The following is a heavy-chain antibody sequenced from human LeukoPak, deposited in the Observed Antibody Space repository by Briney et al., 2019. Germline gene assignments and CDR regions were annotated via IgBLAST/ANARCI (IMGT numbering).Heavy chain of an antibody. CDR1: GYTFTGYY. CDR2: INPNSGGT. V-gene: IGHV1-2*02. CDR3: ARDPTGTTWYFDY. Sequence: ASVKVSCKASGYTFTGYYMHWVRQAPGQGLEWMGWINPNSGGTNYAQKFQGRVTMTRDTSISTAYMELSRLRSDDTAVYYCARDPTGTTWYFDYWGQGTLVTVSS. J-gene: IGHJ4*02. D-gene: IGHD1-1*01.